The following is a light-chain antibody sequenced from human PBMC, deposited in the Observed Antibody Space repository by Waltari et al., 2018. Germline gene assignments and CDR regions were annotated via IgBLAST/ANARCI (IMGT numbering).Light chain of an antibody. V-gene: IGLV2-8*01. CDR2: DVT. CDR3: SSYAGSGTVV. Sequence: QSALTPPPSASGSPGQSVAIPCPGTSSDIGRYNLVSWYQQDPGKAPKLIVYDVTKRPSGVPDRFSGSKSGNTASLIVSGLQAGDEADYYCSSYAGSGTVVFGGGTKLTVL. J-gene: IGLJ2*01. CDR1: SSDIGRYNL.